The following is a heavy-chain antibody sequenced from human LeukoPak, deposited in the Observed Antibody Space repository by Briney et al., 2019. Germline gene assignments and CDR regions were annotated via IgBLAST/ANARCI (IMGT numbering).Heavy chain of an antibody. CDR3: ARERASAGPHFEH. Sequence: PSETLSLTCSVSGGSISTYYWSWIRQPPGKGLEWIGYNYNRGTTNYNPSLKSRVTISVDRSKNQFSLSLTSVTAADTAVYYCARERASAGPHFEHWGRGILVTVSS. D-gene: IGHD6-13*01. CDR2: NYNRGTT. CDR1: GGSISTYY. V-gene: IGHV4-59*01. J-gene: IGHJ4*02.